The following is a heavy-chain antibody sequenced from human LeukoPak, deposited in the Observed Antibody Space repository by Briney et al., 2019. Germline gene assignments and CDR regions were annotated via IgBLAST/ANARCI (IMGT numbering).Heavy chain of an antibody. Sequence: ASVKVSCKASGYTFTSYAMHWVRQAPGQRLEWMGWINAGNGNTKYSQEFQGRVTITRDTSASTAYMELSSLRSEDMAVYYCARDDSGTRRGWFEHWGQGTLVTVSS. V-gene: IGHV1-3*03. CDR3: ARDDSGTRRGWFEH. D-gene: IGHD4-17*01. CDR2: INAGNGNT. J-gene: IGHJ5*01. CDR1: GYTFTSYA.